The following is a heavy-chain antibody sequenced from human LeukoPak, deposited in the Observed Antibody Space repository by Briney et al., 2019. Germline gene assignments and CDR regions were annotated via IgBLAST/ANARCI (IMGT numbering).Heavy chain of an antibody. CDR3: ARPNTAMASGFDY. CDR1: GGSFSGYY. V-gene: IGHV4-34*01. J-gene: IGHJ4*02. Sequence: SETLSLTCAVYGGSFSGYYWSWIRQPPGKGLEWIGEINHSGSTNYNPSLKSRVTISVDTSKNQFSLKLSSVTAADTAVYYCARPNTAMASGFDYWGQGTLVTVSS. D-gene: IGHD5-18*01. CDR2: INHSGST.